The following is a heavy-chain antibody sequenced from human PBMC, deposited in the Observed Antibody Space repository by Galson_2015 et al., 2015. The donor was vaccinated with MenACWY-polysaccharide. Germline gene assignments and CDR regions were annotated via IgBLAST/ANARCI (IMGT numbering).Heavy chain of an antibody. J-gene: IGHJ3*01. CDR3: AREGSRIVFHAFDV. V-gene: IGHV3-33*01. CDR1: GLKFRGSG. D-gene: IGHD3-10*02. Sequence: SLRLSCAASGLKFRGSGMHWVRQAPGKGLEWVAVIQHDGSQKQYIDYVKGRFTISRDNSKNTLYLEMNSLRAEDTALYYCAREGSRIVFHAFDVWGQGTMVTVSS. CDR2: IQHDGSQK.